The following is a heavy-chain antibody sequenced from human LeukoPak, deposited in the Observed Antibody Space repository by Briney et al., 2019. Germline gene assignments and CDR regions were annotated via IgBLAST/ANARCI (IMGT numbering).Heavy chain of an antibody. CDR1: GFTFSSYS. V-gene: IGHV3-21*01. CDR2: ISSSSSYI. Sequence: GGSLRLSCAASGFTFSSYSMNWVRQAPGKGLEWVSSISSSSSYIYYADSVRGRFTISRDNAKNSLYLQMNSLRAEDTAVYYCARGPGSGSYYTVDYWGQGTLVTVSS. CDR3: ARGPGSGSYYTVDY. J-gene: IGHJ4*02. D-gene: IGHD3-10*01.